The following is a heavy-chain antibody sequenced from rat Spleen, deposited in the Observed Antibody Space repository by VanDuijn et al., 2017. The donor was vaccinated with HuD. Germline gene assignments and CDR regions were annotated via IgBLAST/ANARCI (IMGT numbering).Heavy chain of an antibody. CDR2: ISPGGVSS. Sequence: EVQLVESDGGLVQPGRSLKLSCAASGFIFSDHYVAWVRQAPTKGLEWVASISPGGVSSHYRDSVKGRFTISRDNAKSTLYLQMDSLGSADTATYYCATGELNYGGYHFAYWGQGVMVTVSS. V-gene: IGHV5-27*01. J-gene: IGHJ2*01. CDR1: GFIFSDHY. D-gene: IGHD1-3*01. CDR3: ATGELNYGGYHFAY.